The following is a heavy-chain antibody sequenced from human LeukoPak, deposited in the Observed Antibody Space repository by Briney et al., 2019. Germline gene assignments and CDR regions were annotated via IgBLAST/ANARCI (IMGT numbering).Heavy chain of an antibody. D-gene: IGHD6-13*01. CDR2: IYYSGNT. CDR1: GGSISSSDYF. CDR3: ASVSSSSWYFGEDY. J-gene: IGHJ4*02. V-gene: IGHV4-39*07. Sequence: SETLSLTCTVSGGSISSSDYFWGWIRQPPGKGLQWIGSIYYSGNTYYNPSLKSRVTISVDTSKNQFSLKLSSVTAADTAVYYCASVSSSSWYFGEDYWGQGTLVTVSS.